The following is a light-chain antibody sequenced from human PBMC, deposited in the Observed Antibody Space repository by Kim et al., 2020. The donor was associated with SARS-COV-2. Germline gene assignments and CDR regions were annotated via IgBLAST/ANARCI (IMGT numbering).Light chain of an antibody. V-gene: IGKV1-6*01. CDR1: QGIRNE. J-gene: IGKJ1*01. Sequence: AAIGDRVTITCRGSQGIRNELGWYQQKPGRAPKLLIYAASSLQSGVPSRFSGSGSGTDFTLTISSLQPEDFATYYCLQDYNYPRTFGQGTKVDIK. CDR3: LQDYNYPRT. CDR2: AAS.